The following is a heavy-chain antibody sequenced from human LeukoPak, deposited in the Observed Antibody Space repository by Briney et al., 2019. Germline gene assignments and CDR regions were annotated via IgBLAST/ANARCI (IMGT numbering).Heavy chain of an antibody. V-gene: IGHV3-30*18. CDR1: RFTFSSYG. D-gene: IGHD6-13*01. J-gene: IGHJ4*02. CDR3: AKEGSQYASSWFDY. CDR2: ISHDGTVT. Sequence: GGSLRLSCEASRFTFSSYGMQWVRQAPGMGPEWVSVISHDGTVTHYADSVKGRFTISRDSSTNTLYLQMDSLRTEDTAVYYCAKEGSQYASSWFDYWGQGTLVTVSS.